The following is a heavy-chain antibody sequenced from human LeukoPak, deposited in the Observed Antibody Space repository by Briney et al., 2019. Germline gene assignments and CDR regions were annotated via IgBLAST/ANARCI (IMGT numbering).Heavy chain of an antibody. CDR2: ITGRGTNT. V-gene: IGHV3-11*05. CDR3: GRGIYGVDV. CDR1: GSTFRAYY. J-gene: IGHJ6*02. Sequence: SRRPSCAASGSTFRAYYMTWIRQAPGKGLEGVSYITGRGTNTNYADSVKGRLTISRDNAKNSLYLQMSSRRAEDTAVYSCGRGIYGVDVWGQGTRVSVSS.